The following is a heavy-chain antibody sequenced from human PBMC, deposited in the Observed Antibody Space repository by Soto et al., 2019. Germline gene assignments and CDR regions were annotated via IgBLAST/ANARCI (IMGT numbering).Heavy chain of an antibody. Sequence: PGESLKISCKGFGYSFASYWIGWARQMPGKGLEWMGIIYPGDSDTRYSPSFQGQVTISADKSISTAYLQWSSLKASDTAMYYCAKTAAGGKNYYGMDVWGQGTTVTVSS. D-gene: IGHD6-13*01. V-gene: IGHV5-51*01. CDR1: GYSFASYW. CDR3: AKTAAGGKNYYGMDV. CDR2: IYPGDSDT. J-gene: IGHJ6*02.